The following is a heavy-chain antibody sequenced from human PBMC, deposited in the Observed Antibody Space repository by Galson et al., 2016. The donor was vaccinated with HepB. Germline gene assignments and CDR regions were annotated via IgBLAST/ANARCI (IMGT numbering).Heavy chain of an antibody. J-gene: IGHJ4*02. V-gene: IGHV1-69*13. CDR3: AREGARMATNPFDY. CDR2: IIPVFGTA. Sequence: SVKVSCKASGGTFNRYPISWVRQAPGQGLEWMGEIIPVFGTANYAQKFQGRVTITADESTSTAYMELSSLRSEDTAVYYCAREGARMATNPFDYWGQGTLVTVSS. CDR1: GGTFNRYP. D-gene: IGHD5-12*01.